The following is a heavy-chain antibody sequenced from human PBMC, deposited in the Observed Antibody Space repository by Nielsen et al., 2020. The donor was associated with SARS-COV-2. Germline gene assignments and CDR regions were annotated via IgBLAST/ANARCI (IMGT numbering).Heavy chain of an antibody. D-gene: IGHD4-17*01. Sequence: GESLKISCAASGFTFSSYAMSWVRQAPGKGLEWVSAISGSGGSTYYADSVKGRFTISRDNSKNTLYLQMNSLRAEDTAVYYCAKGLYGDYPEYFQHWGQGTLVTVSS. CDR2: ISGSGGST. CDR1: GFTFSSYA. J-gene: IGHJ1*01. CDR3: AKGLYGDYPEYFQH. V-gene: IGHV3-23*01.